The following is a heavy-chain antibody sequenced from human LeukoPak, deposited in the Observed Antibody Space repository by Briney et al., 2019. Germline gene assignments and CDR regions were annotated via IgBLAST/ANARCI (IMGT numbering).Heavy chain of an antibody. CDR3: AKDSGYDILTGYPLTSPGAFDI. V-gene: IGHV3-23*01. J-gene: IGHJ3*02. CDR1: GFTSSSYA. D-gene: IGHD3-9*01. Sequence: GGSLRLSCAAPGFTSSSYAMSSVRQAPGKGLEWVSAISVSGGSTFSADSVKGRFTIPGDNSKNALYLQMNSLRAEDTAVYYCAKDSGYDILTGYPLTSPGAFDIWGQGTMVTVSS. CDR2: ISVSGGST.